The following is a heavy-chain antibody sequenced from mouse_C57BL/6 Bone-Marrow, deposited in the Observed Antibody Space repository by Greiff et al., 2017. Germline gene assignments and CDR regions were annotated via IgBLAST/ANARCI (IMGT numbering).Heavy chain of an antibody. Sequence: EVHLVESGGGLVQPGGSLKLSCAASGFTFSDYYMYWVRQTPEKRLEWVAYISNGGGSTYYPDTVKGRFTISRDNAKNTLYLQMSRLKSEDTAMYYCARGRFAYWGQGTLVTVSA. J-gene: IGHJ3*01. CDR1: GFTFSDYY. CDR2: ISNGGGST. V-gene: IGHV5-12*01. CDR3: ARGRFAY.